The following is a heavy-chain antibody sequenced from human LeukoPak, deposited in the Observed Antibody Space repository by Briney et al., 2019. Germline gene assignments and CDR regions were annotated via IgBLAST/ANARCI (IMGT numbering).Heavy chain of an antibody. CDR3: ARHPRFLDLHNWFDL. CDR2: IYYSGST. D-gene: IGHD3-3*01. V-gene: IGHV4-59*08. CDR1: GGSISSYY. Sequence: SETLSLTCTVSGGSISSYYWSWIRQPPGKGLEWIGYIYYSGSTNYNPSLKSRVTISVDTSKNQFSLKLSSVTAADTAVYYCARHPRFLDLHNWFDLWGQGTLVTVSS. J-gene: IGHJ5*02.